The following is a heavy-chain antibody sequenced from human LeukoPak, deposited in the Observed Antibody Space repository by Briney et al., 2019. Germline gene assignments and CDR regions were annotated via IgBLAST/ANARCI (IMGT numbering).Heavy chain of an antibody. V-gene: IGHV1-46*01. J-gene: IGHJ5*02. Sequence: ASVNVSCKASGYTFTSYYMHWVRQAPGQGLEWMGIINPSGDSTSYAQKFQGRVTMTRDTSTSTVYMELSSLRSEDTAVYYCARDREWLLFDPWGQGTLVTVSS. D-gene: IGHD3-3*01. CDR1: GYTFTSYY. CDR3: ARDREWLLFDP. CDR2: INPSGDST.